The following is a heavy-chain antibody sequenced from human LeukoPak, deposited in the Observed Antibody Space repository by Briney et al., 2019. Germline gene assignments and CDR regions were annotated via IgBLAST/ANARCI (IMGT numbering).Heavy chain of an antibody. CDR2: ISGSGGST. J-gene: IGHJ4*02. D-gene: IGHD6-25*01. CDR3: AKDFLTVTAGWDY. CDR1: GFTFSNYA. Sequence: GGSLRLSCAASGFTFSNYAVSWVRQAPGKGLEWVSTISGSGGSTYYADSVKGRFTISRDNAKNTLYLQMNSLRAEDTAVYYCAKDFLTVTAGWDYWGQGTLVTVSS. V-gene: IGHV3-23*01.